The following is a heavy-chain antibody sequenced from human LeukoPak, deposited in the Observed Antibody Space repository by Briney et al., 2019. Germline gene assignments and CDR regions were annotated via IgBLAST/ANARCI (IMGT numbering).Heavy chain of an antibody. Sequence: GGSLRLSCAASGFTFSSYGMHWVRQAPGKGLEWVAFIRYDGSNKYYADSVKGRFTISRDNSKNTLYLQMNSLRAEDTAVYYCARERLTITMIPITGAFDIWGQGTMVTVSS. CDR1: GFTFSSYG. CDR2: IRYDGSNK. CDR3: ARERLTITMIPITGAFDI. D-gene: IGHD3-22*01. V-gene: IGHV3-30*02. J-gene: IGHJ3*02.